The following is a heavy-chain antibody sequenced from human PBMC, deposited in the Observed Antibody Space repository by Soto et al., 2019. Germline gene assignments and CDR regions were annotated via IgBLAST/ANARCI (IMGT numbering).Heavy chain of an antibody. CDR1: GFTFSGSA. J-gene: IGHJ6*02. CDR2: IRSKANSYAT. Sequence: GGSLRLSCAASGFTFSGSAMHWVRQASGKGLEWVGRIRSKANSYATAYAASVKGRFTISRDDSKNTAYLQMNSLKTEDTAVYYCTRRLASSDYYGSGSYSCYYYGMDVWGQGTTVTVSS. V-gene: IGHV3-73*01. CDR3: TRRLASSDYYGSGSYSCYYYGMDV. D-gene: IGHD3-10*01.